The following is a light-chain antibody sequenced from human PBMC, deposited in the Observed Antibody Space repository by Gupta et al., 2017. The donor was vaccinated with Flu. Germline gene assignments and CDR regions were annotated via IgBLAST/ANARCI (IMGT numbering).Light chain of an antibody. Sequence: QSVLTQPPSASGTPGQRVTISCSGSSSNIGSNYVYWYQQLPGTAPKLLIYSNNQRPSGIPDRFSGSKSGTSASLAISGLRSEDEADYYCAAWDATLSGGVFGGGTKLTVI. CDR2: SNN. J-gene: IGLJ3*02. CDR3: AAWDATLSGGV. V-gene: IGLV1-47*02. CDR1: SSNIGSNY.